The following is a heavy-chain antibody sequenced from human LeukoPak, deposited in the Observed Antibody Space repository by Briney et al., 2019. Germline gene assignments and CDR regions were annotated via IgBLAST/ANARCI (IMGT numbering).Heavy chain of an antibody. CDR2: IYSGGNT. CDR1: GASISSSGYY. J-gene: IGHJ4*02. V-gene: IGHV4-39*01. CDR3: ARRVERRRFDK. D-gene: IGHD1-26*01. Sequence: NPSETLSLTCTVSGASISSSGYYWGWIRQPPGKGLEWIGSIYSGGNTYYNPSLQSRLTISLDSSKNQLSLELTSVSAADTAVYYCARRVERRRFDKWGQGTLVTVSS.